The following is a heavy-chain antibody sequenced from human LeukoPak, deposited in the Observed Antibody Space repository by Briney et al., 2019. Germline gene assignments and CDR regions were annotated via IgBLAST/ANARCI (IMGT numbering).Heavy chain of an antibody. CDR3: ATSLITHTYYYDSSGYDHNWYFDL. CDR1: GFTFSSYS. Sequence: PGGSLRLSCAASGFTFSSYSMNWVRQAPGKGLEWVSYISSSSSTIYYADSVKGRFTISRDNAKNSLYLQMNSLRDEDTAVYYCATSLITHTYYYDSSGYDHNWYFDLWGRGTLVTVSS. D-gene: IGHD3-22*01. CDR2: ISSSSSTI. V-gene: IGHV3-48*02. J-gene: IGHJ2*01.